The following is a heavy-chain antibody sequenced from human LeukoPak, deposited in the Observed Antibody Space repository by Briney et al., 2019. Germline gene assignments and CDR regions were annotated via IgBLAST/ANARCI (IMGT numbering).Heavy chain of an antibody. Sequence: GGSLRLSCAASGFTFSSYAMHWVRQAPGKGLEWVAAISHDGSNKYSADSVKGRFTISRDKSKNTLYLQMNSLRADDTAVYYCAGLDAAMPDAFDIWGQGTTVTVSS. CDR3: AGLDAAMPDAFDI. CDR2: ISHDGSNK. V-gene: IGHV3-30*04. D-gene: IGHD5-18*01. J-gene: IGHJ3*02. CDR1: GFTFSSYA.